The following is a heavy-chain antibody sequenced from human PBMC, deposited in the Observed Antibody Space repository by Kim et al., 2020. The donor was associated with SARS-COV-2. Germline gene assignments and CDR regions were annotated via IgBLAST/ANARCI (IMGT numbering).Heavy chain of an antibody. CDR3: ARDEVDIVVVVAAHWGAFDI. CDR1: GFTFSSYA. D-gene: IGHD2-15*01. V-gene: IGHV3-30-3*01. J-gene: IGHJ3*02. CDR2: ISYDGSNK. Sequence: GGSLRLSCAASGFTFSSYAMHWVRQAPGKGLEWVAVISYDGSNKYYADSVKGRFTISRDNSKNTLYLQMNSLRAEDTAVYYCARDEVDIVVVVAAHWGAFDIWGQGTMVTVSS.